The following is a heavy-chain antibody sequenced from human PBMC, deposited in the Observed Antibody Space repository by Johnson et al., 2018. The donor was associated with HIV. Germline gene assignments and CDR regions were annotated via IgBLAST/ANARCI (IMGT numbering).Heavy chain of an antibody. J-gene: IGHJ3*02. CDR3: ARVLAGTYYFDSSGYYNAFDI. V-gene: IGHV3-20*04. Sequence: VQLVESGGGVVRPGGSLRLSCATSGFTFDDYGMSWVRQAPGKGLEWVSGINWNGGSTGSADSVKGRFTISRDNAKNSLYLQMNSLRAEDTALYYCARVLAGTYYFDSSGYYNAFDIWGQGTMVTVSS. D-gene: IGHD3-22*01. CDR1: GFTFDDYG. CDR2: INWNGGST.